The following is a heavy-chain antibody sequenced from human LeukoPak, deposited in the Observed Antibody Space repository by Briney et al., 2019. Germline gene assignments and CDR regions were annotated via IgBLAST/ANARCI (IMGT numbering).Heavy chain of an antibody. J-gene: IGHJ3*02. CDR3: ARQGINGGWPTDAFDI. CDR1: GGSISSSSYY. CDR2: VYYKGST. Sequence: SETLSLTCTVSGGSISSSSYYWGWVRQPPGKGLEWIGSVYYKGSTYYMPSLKSRVTISLDTSKNQFSLQLSSVTAADTAMYYCARQGINGGWPTDAFDIWGQGTMVTVSS. V-gene: IGHV4-39*07. D-gene: IGHD6-19*01.